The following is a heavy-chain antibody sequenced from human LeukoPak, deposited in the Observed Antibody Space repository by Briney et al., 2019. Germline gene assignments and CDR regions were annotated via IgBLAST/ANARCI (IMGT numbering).Heavy chain of an antibody. V-gene: IGHV4-61*01. CDR2: IYYTGST. CDR3: ASHLGELDAFDL. D-gene: IGHD2/OR15-2a*01. J-gene: IGHJ3*01. Sequence: PSETLFLTCIVSGDSVIWSNYYWSWIRQLPGKGLEWIGYIYYTGSTNYNPSLKSRVTISVDTSKNQFSLKLSSVTAADTAVYYCASHLGELDAFDLWGQGTMVIVSS. CDR1: GDSVIWSNYY.